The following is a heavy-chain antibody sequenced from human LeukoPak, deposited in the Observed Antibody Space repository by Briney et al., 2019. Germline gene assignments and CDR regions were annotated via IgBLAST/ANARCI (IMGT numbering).Heavy chain of an antibody. Sequence: ASVKVSCEASGYTFTGYYMHWVRQAPGQGLEWMGWINPNSGGTNYAQKFQGRVTMTRDTSISTAYMELSRLRSDDTAVYYCATTLGSGFYFDYWGQGTLVTVSS. CDR2: INPNSGGT. J-gene: IGHJ4*02. CDR3: ATTLGSGFYFDY. D-gene: IGHD3-3*01. V-gene: IGHV1-2*02. CDR1: GYTFTGYY.